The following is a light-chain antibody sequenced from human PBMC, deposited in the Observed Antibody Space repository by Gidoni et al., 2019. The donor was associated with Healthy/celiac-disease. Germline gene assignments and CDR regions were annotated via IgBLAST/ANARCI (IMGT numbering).Light chain of an antibody. CDR3: QQRSNWPPFT. J-gene: IGKJ4*01. Sequence: EIVLTQSPATLSLSPGESATLPCRASQSVSSYLAWYQQKPGQAPRLLIYDASNRATGIPARFSGSGSGTDFTLTISSLEPEDFAVYYCQQRSNWPPFTFXGXTKVEIK. V-gene: IGKV3-11*01. CDR1: QSVSSY. CDR2: DAS.